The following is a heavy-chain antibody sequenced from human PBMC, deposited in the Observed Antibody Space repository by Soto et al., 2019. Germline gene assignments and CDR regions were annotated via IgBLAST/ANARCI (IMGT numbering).Heavy chain of an antibody. D-gene: IGHD3-22*01. V-gene: IGHV3-23*01. CDR1: GFTFSSYA. CDR2: ISGSCGST. Sequence: GGYLRLSLASSGFTFSSYAMSGVRQAPWKGLEWVSAISGSCGSTYYADSVKGRFTISRDNSKNTLYLQMNSLRAEDTAVYYCAKAMYYYDSSGYWFDYWGQGTLVTVSS. J-gene: IGHJ4*02. CDR3: AKAMYYYDSSGYWFDY.